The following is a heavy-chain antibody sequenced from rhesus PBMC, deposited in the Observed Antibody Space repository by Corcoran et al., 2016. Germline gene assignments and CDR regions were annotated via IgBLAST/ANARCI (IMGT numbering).Heavy chain of an antibody. V-gene: IGHV4-80*01. CDR1: GGSFSSYW. D-gene: IGHD5-42*01. CDR3: ARPGIFDY. CDR2: INGNSWCT. J-gene: IGHJ4*01. Sequence: QVQLQESGPGLVKPSETLSLTCAVSGGSFSSYWCSGSRQPPGKGRKWIGEINGNSWCTTYNPSLKSRVTLSKDASKNQFSLKLSSVTAADTAVYYCARPGIFDYWGQGVLVTVSS.